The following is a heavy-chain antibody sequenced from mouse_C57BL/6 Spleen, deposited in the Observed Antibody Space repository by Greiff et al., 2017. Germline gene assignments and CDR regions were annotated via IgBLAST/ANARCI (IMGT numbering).Heavy chain of an antibody. V-gene: IGHV5-12*01. CDR3: ARRGFITTVVAGAMDY. Sequence: EVMLVESGGGLVQPGGSLKLSCAASGFTFSDYYMYWVRQTPEKRLEWVAYISNGGGSTYYPDTVKGRFTISRDNAKNTLYLQMSRLKSEDTAMYYCARRGFITTVVAGAMDYWGQGTSVTVSS. CDR2: ISNGGGST. J-gene: IGHJ4*01. CDR1: GFTFSDYY. D-gene: IGHD1-1*01.